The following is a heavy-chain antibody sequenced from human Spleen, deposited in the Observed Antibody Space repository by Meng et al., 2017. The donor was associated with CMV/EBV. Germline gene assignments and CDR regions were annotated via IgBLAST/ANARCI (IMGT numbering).Heavy chain of an antibody. Sequence: SETLSLTCAVYGGSFRGYYWSWIRHLPGKGLEWIGEINHSGSTNYNPSLKSRVTISVDASKNQFSLKLASVTAADTAVFYCARSLGYCSNVGCPPDGKGPIDHWGQGTPVTVSS. D-gene: IGHD2-8*01. CDR2: INHSGST. CDR3: ARSLGYCSNVGCPPDGKGPIDH. CDR1: GGSFRGYY. J-gene: IGHJ4*02. V-gene: IGHV4-34*01.